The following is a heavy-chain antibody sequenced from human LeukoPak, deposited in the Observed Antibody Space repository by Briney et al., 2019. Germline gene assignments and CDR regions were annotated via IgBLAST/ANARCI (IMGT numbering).Heavy chain of an antibody. D-gene: IGHD3-22*01. J-gene: IGHJ4*02. Sequence: PSETLSLTCTVSGDSISSHYWSWIRQPPGKGLEWIGYIYNSGSTNYNPSLKSRVTISVDTSKNQFSPNLSSVTAADTAVYYCARWHYYDSSGDYWGQGTLVTVSS. V-gene: IGHV4-59*11. CDR2: IYNSGST. CDR1: GDSISSHY. CDR3: ARWHYYDSSGDY.